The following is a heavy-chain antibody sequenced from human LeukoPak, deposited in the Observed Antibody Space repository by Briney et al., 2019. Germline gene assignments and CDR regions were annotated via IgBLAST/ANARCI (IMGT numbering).Heavy chain of an antibody. CDR2: IHTSGNT. Sequence: PSETLSLTCTVSGGSISTYYWSWIRQPAGKGLEWIGRIHTSGNTDYNPSLTSRVTMSVDTSKNQFSLKLSSVTAADTAVYYCAREGSMTARPFVSIDYWGQGTLVTISS. V-gene: IGHV4-4*07. J-gene: IGHJ4*02. CDR3: AREGSMTARPFVSIDY. CDR1: GGSISTYY. D-gene: IGHD6-6*01.